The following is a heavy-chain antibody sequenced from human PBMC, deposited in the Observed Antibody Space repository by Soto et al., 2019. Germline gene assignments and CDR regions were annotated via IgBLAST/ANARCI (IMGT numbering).Heavy chain of an antibody. V-gene: IGHV3-15*07. CDR3: TTSVPWGLTS. J-gene: IGHJ5*02. Sequence: DVQVVEPGGCLVKPGGYLRLSCAASGFSFRVHWMNGVRQASGRGLEWVGRIKKRRDGGTTDYAAIVRGRFTISRDDSTNTLYRHMSSLKTEDTAIYYCTTSVPWGLTSLGQVTLGTGSS. CDR1: GFSFRVHW. D-gene: IGHD3-16*01. CDR2: IKKRRDGGTT.